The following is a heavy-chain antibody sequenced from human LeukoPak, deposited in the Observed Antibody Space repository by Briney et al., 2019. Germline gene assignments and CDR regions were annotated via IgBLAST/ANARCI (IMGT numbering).Heavy chain of an antibody. CDR2: IYHSGST. Sequence: SETLSLTCAVSGGSISSGGYSWSWIRQPPGKGLEWIGYIYHSGSTYYNPSLKSRVTISVDRSKNQFSLKLSSVTAADTAVYYCARVVDWSGGSCPRGYFDYWGQGTLVTVSS. CDR1: GGSISSGGYS. CDR3: ARVVDWSGGSCPRGYFDY. D-gene: IGHD2-15*01. J-gene: IGHJ4*02. V-gene: IGHV4-30-2*01.